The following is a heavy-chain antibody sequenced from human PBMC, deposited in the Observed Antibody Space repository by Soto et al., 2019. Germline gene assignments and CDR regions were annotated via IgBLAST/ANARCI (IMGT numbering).Heavy chain of an antibody. V-gene: IGHV3-30*18. J-gene: IGHJ4*02. Sequence: PGGSLRLSCAASGFTFSSYGMHWVRQAPGKGLEWVAVISYDGSNKYYADSVKGRFTISRDNSKNTLYLQMNSLRAEDTAVYYCAKDLMGYSSSWYILFNWGQGTLVTVSS. CDR1: GFTFSSYG. D-gene: IGHD6-13*01. CDR3: AKDLMGYSSSWYILFN. CDR2: ISYDGSNK.